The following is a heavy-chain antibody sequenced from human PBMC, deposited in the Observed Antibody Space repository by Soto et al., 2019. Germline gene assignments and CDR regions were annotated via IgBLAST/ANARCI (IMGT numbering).Heavy chain of an antibody. CDR2: ISSSSSYR. CDR1: GFTFSSYS. D-gene: IGHD6-19*01. V-gene: IGHV3-21*01. CDR3: ARAEGGIAVAGTFIYAY. Sequence: EVQLVESGGGLVKPGGSLRLSCAASGFTFSSYSMNWVRQAPGKGLEWVSSISSSSSYRYYAGSVKGRFTISKDNDKNSRYLQKNSMRDEDTAVYYCARAEGGIAVAGTFIYAYWGQETLVTVSS. J-gene: IGHJ4*02.